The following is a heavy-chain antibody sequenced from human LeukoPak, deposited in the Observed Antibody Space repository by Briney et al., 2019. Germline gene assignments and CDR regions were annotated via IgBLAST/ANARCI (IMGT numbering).Heavy chain of an antibody. J-gene: IGHJ5*01. CDR3: ARSIVAAHFDS. Sequence: PSETLSLTCTVSGGSISSGGYYWSCIRQHPGKGLEWIGYIYYSGSTYYNPSLKSRVTISVDTSKNQFSLKLSSVTAADTAVYYCARSIVAAHFDSWGQGTLVTVSS. CDR2: IYYSGST. D-gene: IGHD6-25*01. V-gene: IGHV4-31*03. CDR1: GGSISSGGYY.